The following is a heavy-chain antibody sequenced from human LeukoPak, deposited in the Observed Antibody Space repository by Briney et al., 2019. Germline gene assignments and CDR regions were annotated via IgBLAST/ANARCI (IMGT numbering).Heavy chain of an antibody. CDR3: ARVAAGIGFFQH. V-gene: IGHV4-38-2*02. J-gene: IGHJ1*01. Sequence: SETLSLTCIVSGYSISSVYYWGWIRHPPGKGLEWIGNIHHSGSTYYNPSLKSRVTISVDTSKNQLSLKLSSVTAADTAVYYCARVAAGIGFFQHWGQGTLVTVSS. D-gene: IGHD6-13*01. CDR2: IHHSGST. CDR1: GYSISSVYY.